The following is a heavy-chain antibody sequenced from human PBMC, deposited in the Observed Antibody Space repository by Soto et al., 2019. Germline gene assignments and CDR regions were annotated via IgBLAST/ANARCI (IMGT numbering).Heavy chain of an antibody. CDR1: GDSISSRSYY. J-gene: IGHJ4*02. CDR2: IYYSGST. V-gene: IGHV4-39*01. CDR3: WRQRTSVVTQAYFDV. Sequence: PSETLSLTCTVAGDSISSRSYYWGWIRQPPGKGLEWIGSIYYSGSTYNNPSLRSRVSMSIDTSKDQFSLKLKSVTAADTALYFCWRQRTSVVTQAYFDVSGPGSLVTSPQ. D-gene: IGHD2-21*02.